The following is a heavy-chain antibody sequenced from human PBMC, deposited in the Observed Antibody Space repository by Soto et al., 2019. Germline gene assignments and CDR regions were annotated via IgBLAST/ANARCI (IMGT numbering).Heavy chain of an antibody. CDR3: ARRLRSSGWSYFDY. CDR1: GGTFSSYA. J-gene: IGHJ4*02. D-gene: IGHD6-19*01. CDR2: IIPIFGTA. Sequence: SVKVSCKASGGTFSSYAISWVRQVPGQGLEWMGGIIPIFGTANYAQKFQGRVTITADESTSTAYMELSSLRSEDTAVYYCARRLRSSGWSYFDYWGQGTLVTVSS. V-gene: IGHV1-69*13.